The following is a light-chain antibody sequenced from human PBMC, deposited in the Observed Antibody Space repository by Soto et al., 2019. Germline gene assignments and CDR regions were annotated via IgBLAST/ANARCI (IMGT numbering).Light chain of an antibody. CDR3: QQYYSPPYT. Sequence: DIVMTQSPDSLAVSLGERATINCKSSQSVLYSSNNKNYLAWYQQKPGQPPKLLIYWASIRESGVPDRFSGSGSGTDFTLNISSLQAEDVAVYYCQQYYSPPYTFGQGTKLEIK. J-gene: IGKJ2*01. CDR2: WAS. CDR1: QSVLYSSNNKNY. V-gene: IGKV4-1*01.